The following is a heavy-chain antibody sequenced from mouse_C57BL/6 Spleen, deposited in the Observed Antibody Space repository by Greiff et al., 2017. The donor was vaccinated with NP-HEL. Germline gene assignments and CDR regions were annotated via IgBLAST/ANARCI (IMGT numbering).Heavy chain of an antibody. J-gene: IGHJ3*01. CDR2: INPGSGGT. D-gene: IGHD2-4*01. V-gene: IGHV1-54*01. CDR1: GYAFTNYL. Sequence: QVQLQQSGAELVRPGTSVKVSCKASGYAFTNYLIEWVKQRPGQGLEWIGVINPGSGGTNYNEKFKGKATLTADKSSSTAYMQLSSLTSEDSAVYFCARSYDYGGEAWFAYWGQGTLVTVSA. CDR3: ARSYDYGGEAWFAY.